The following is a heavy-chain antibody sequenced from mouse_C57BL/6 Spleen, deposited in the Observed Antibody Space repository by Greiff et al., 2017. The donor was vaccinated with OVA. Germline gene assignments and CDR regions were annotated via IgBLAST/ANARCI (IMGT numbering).Heavy chain of an antibody. J-gene: IGHJ2*01. D-gene: IGHD1-1*01. CDR3: ASALLNYFDY. Sequence: EVHLVESGGGLVKPGGSLKLSCAASGFTFSDYGMHWVRQAPEKGLEWVAYISSGSSTIYYADTVKGRFTIARDNAKNTLCLQMTSLRSEDTAMYYCASALLNYFDYWGQGTTLTVSS. CDR2: ISSGSSTI. CDR1: GFTFSDYG. V-gene: IGHV5-17*01.